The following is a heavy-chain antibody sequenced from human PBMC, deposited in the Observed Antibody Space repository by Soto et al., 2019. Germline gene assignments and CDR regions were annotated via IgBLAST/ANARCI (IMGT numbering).Heavy chain of an antibody. CDR2: FTASGST. D-gene: IGHD3-9*01. CDR3: AKLTDS. J-gene: IGHJ4*02. Sequence: EVQVLESGGGLVQPGGSLRLSCVTSGFTFSSYSMSWVRQAPGKGLEWISTFTASGSTYYADSVKGRFTISRDNSKDTLLLQMNSLRAEDTATYYCAKLTDSWGQGTLVTVSS. V-gene: IGHV3-23*01. CDR1: GFTFSSYS.